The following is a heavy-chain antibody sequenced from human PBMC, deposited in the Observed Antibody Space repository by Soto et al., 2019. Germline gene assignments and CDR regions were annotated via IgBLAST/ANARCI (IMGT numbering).Heavy chain of an antibody. CDR2: IYYSGST. CDR1: GGSISSYY. J-gene: IGHJ3*02. CDR3: ARVWGGAFDI. D-gene: IGHD3-10*01. Sequence: QVQLQASGPGLVKPSETLSLTCTVYGGSISSYYWSWIRQPPGQGLEWIGYIYYSGSTNYNPSLKSRVTISVDTPKTQFSLKLSSVTAADTAVYYCARVWGGAFDIWGQGTMVTVSS. V-gene: IGHV4-59*01.